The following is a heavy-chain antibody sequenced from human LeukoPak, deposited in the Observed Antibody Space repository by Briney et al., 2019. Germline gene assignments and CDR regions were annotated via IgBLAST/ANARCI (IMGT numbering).Heavy chain of an antibody. J-gene: IGHJ4*02. CDR1: GGTFSKYT. CDR2: INPSGGST. Sequence: ASVKVSCKASGGTFSKYTISWVRQRPGQGLEWMGIINPSGGSTSYAQKFQGRVTMTRDTSTSTVYMELSSLRSEDTAVYYCARDHRTLLWFGELLDWGQGTLVTVSS. V-gene: IGHV1-46*01. D-gene: IGHD3-10*01. CDR3: ARDHRTLLWFGELLD.